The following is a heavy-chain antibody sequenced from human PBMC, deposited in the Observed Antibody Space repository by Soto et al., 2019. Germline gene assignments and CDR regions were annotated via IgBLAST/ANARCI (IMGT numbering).Heavy chain of an antibody. CDR1: GFTVSSKY. D-gene: IGHD2-15*01. CDR2: IQSGGST. J-gene: IGHJ6*04. V-gene: IGHV3-66*01. Sequence: EVQLVESGGGLVQPGGSLRLSCAASGFTVSSKYMSWVRQAPGKGLEWVSLIQSGGSTYYAGSVKGRFTISRDNSGKTRFLQRNSRGGEDTPWYNGTGDEVHVSGVRGYGVPMDVWGKGTRSPSPQ. CDR3: TGDEVHVSGVRGYGVPMDV.